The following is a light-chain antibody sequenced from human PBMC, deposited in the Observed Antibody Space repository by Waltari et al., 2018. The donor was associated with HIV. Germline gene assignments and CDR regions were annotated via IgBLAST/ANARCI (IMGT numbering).Light chain of an antibody. V-gene: IGLV2-18*01. J-gene: IGLJ2*01. Sequence: QSALTQPPSVSGSPGQSVSISCTGSSSEVGSYNPVSWYQHPPGTAPKLIIYEVNHRPSGVPDRFSGSQSGNTASLTISGLQAEDEADYYCSLYTGTTNVLFGGGTKLTVL. CDR1: SSEVGSYNP. CDR2: EVN. CDR3: SLYTGTTNVL.